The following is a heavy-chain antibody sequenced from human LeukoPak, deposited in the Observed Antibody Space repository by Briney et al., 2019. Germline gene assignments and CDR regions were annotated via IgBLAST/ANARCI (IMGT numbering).Heavy chain of an antibody. Sequence: GESLKISCKASGYTFSNYWIGWVRQMPGKGLEWMGIIFPGDFDTRYSPSFQGQVTISVDKSISTAYLQWSSLEASDTAMYYCARPPGYGSPYFDYWGQGTLVTVSS. CDR2: IFPGDFDT. V-gene: IGHV5-51*01. J-gene: IGHJ4*02. CDR3: ARPPGYGSPYFDY. D-gene: IGHD1-26*01. CDR1: GYTFSNYW.